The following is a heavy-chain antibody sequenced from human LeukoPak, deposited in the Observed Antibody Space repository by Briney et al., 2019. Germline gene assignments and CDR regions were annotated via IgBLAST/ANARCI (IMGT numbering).Heavy chain of an antibody. CDR2: IYHSGST. V-gene: IGHV4-38-2*02. J-gene: IGHJ5*02. CDR3: ARGQVWFGLRAFDP. CDR1: GYSISSGYY. D-gene: IGHD3-10*01. Sequence: SETLSLTCTVSGYSISSGYYWGWIRQPPGKGLEWIGSIYHSGSTYYNPSLKSRVTISVDTSKNQFSLKLSSVTAADTAVYYCARGQVWFGLRAFDPWGQGTLVTVSS.